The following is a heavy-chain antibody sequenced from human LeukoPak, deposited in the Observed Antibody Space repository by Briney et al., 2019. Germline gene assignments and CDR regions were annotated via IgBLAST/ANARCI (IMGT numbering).Heavy chain of an antibody. CDR2: LYHSDSI. D-gene: IGHD6-13*01. J-gene: IGHJ6*03. CDR3: ARQHDSYHYYYVDV. V-gene: IGHV4-38-2*02. CDR1: GYSISSGYY. Sequence: SETLSLTCTVSGYSISSGYYWIWIRQPPGKGLEWIGSLYHSDSIYYNSSLESRVTMSVDTSKNQFSLKLSFVTAADTAVYYCARQHDSYHYYYVDVWGKRTTVTVSS.